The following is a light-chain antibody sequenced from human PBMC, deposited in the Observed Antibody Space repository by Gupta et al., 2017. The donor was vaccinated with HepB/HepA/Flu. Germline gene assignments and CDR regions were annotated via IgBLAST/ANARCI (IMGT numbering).Light chain of an antibody. CDR2: GAS. CDR3: QQYASSPFT. CDR1: QSVSSSY. V-gene: IGKV3-20*01. J-gene: IGKJ3*01. Sequence: EIVLTQSPGTLSLSPGERATLSCRASQSVSSSYLAWYQQKPGQTPRLLIYGASRRATGIPDRFSGSESGTDFTLTISRLEPEDFAVYYCQQYASSPFTFGPGTKVDIK.